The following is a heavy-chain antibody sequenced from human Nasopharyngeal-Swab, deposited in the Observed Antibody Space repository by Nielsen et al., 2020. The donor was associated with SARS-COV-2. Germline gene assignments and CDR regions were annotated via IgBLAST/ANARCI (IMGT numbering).Heavy chain of an antibody. CDR3: ARDGLDYDFWSAYFMDV. CDR1: GFTFNNYN. V-gene: IGHV3-21*01. Sequence: LALTCAASGFTFNNYNFNWVRQAPGKGLEWVSSISSSSSYIYYADSVKGRFTISRDNAKNSLYLQMNSLRAEDTAVYYCARDGLDYDFWSAYFMDVWGQGTTVTVSS. J-gene: IGHJ6*02. CDR2: ISSSSSYI. D-gene: IGHD3-3*01.